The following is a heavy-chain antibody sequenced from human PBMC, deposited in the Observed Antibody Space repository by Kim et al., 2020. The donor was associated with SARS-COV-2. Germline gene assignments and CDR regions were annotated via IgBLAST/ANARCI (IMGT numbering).Heavy chain of an antibody. J-gene: IGHJ4*02. D-gene: IGHD3-10*01. CDR3: AKTSGFFDV. CDR1: GFTFSTSW. CDR2: IKEDGSEK. Sequence: GGSLILSCAASGFTFSTSWMTWLRQAPGKGLEWVANIKEDGSEKFYLDSVRGRFTISRENAENSLFLQMDSLRAEDTAVYYCAKTSGFFDVWGQGTLVTV. V-gene: IGHV3-7*01.